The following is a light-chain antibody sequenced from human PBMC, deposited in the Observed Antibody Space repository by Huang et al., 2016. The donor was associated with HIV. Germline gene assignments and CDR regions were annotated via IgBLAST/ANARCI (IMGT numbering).Light chain of an antibody. CDR3: MHGTHPWT. J-gene: IGKJ1*01. CDR1: QSLAYNDANPY. V-gene: IGKV2-30*01. CDR2: KVS. Sequence: DVVVTQFPLAPPVTLGQPASISCRSTQSLAYNDANPYLNWFQQRPIQSPRRLLYKVSNRDSGVPDRFSGSGSGPNFTLEISRVEAEDVGVYYCMHGTHPWTFGQGTRVEIE.